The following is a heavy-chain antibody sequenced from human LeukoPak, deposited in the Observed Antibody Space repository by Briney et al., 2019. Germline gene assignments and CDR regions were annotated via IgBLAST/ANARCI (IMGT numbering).Heavy chain of an antibody. CDR3: ARDGGFYGDYLRV. D-gene: IGHD4-17*01. CDR1: GGSISSGGYY. J-gene: IGHJ4*02. Sequence: SQTLSLTCTVSGGSISSGGYYWSWIRQHPGKGLEWIGYIYYSGSTYYNPSLKSRVTISVDTSTNQFSLKLSSVTAADTAVYYCARDGGFYGDYLRVWGQGTLVTVSS. V-gene: IGHV4-31*03. CDR2: IYYSGST.